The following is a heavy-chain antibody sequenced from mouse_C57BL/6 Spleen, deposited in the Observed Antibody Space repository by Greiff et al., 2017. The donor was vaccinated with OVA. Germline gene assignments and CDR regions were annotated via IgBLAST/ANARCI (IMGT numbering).Heavy chain of an antibody. V-gene: IGHV2-9-1*01. D-gene: IGHD2-4*01. CDR1: GFSLTSYA. Sequence: VQLVESGPGLVAPSQSLSITCTVSGFSLTSYAISWVRQPPGKGLEWLGVIWTGGGTNYNSALKSRLSISKDNSKSQVFLKMNSLQTDDTARYYCARGNRHDYDGRGYFDVWGTGTTVTVSS. J-gene: IGHJ1*03. CDR2: IWTGGGT. CDR3: ARGNRHDYDGRGYFDV.